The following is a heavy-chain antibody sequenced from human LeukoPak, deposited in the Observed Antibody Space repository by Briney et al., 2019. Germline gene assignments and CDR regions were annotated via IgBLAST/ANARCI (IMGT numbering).Heavy chain of an antibody. V-gene: IGHV1-8*01. CDR3: ARVRYYGPGIYYRGLAY. D-gene: IGHD3-10*01. CDR2: KNPNSGNT. Sequence: ASVKVSCKASGDTFSTYDINWVRQATGQGLEWMGWKNPNSGNTGYAQKFQGRVTMTRNTSISTAYMELSGLRSEDTAVYYCARVRYYGPGIYYRGLAYWGQGSLVTVSS. CDR1: GDTFSTYD. J-gene: IGHJ4*02.